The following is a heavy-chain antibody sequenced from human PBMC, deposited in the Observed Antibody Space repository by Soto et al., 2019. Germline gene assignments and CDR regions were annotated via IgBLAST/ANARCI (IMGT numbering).Heavy chain of an antibody. Sequence: GGSLRLSCSPYGFTFSRYVMYWVCQAPGKGLEYVSAISGNGGSTYYPDSVKGRFTISRDNSKNTLYLQMSSLRAEDTAVYYCVKDRYCSSTTCYGAFDYWGQGT. D-gene: IGHD2-2*01. CDR3: VKDRYCSSTTCYGAFDY. V-gene: IGHV3-64D*08. CDR2: ISGNGGST. CDR1: GFTFSRYV. J-gene: IGHJ4*02.